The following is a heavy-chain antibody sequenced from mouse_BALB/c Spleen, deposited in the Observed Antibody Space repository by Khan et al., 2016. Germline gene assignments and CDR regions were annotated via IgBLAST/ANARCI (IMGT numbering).Heavy chain of an antibody. V-gene: IGHV6-6*02. D-gene: IGHD1-1*01. CDR1: GFTFSSYW. J-gene: IGHJ2*01. CDR2: IRLKSDNYAT. Sequence: EVKLEESGGGLVQPGGSMKLSCVASGFTFSSYWMSWVRQSPGKGLEWVAEIRLKSDNYATHYAESVKGKFTISRDDSKSRLYLQMNSLRAEDTGIYYCTTVVPDYWGQGTTLTVSS. CDR3: TTVVPDY.